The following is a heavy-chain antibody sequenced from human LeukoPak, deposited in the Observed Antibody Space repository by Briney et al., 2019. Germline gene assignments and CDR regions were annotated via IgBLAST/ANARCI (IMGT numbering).Heavy chain of an antibody. CDR1: GYSISSGYY. J-gene: IGHJ6*03. Sequence: SETLSLTCTVSGYSISSGYYWGWIRQPPGKGLEWIGYIYYSGSTNYNPSLKSRVTISVDTSKNQFSLKLSSVTAADTAVYYCARVNFDPGKNYYYYYMDVWGKGTTVTISS. D-gene: IGHD3-9*01. CDR2: IYYSGST. V-gene: IGHV4-61*01. CDR3: ARVNFDPGKNYYYYYMDV.